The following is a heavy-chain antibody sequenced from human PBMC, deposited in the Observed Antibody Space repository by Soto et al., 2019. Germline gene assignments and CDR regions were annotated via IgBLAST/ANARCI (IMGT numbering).Heavy chain of an antibody. CDR2: ILYSGAT. D-gene: IGHD3-22*01. J-gene: IGHJ6*02. V-gene: IGHV4-39*01. CDR1: SGSISTNSYI. CDR3: ARQGRNTKIVILRHYATDF. Sequence: SETLSLTCSVSSGSISTNSYIWGWIRQPPGKGLEWIGAILYSGATYYSESLKSRVTMSVDTAKNQFSLKLNSVTAADTAVYYCARQGRNTKIVILRHYATDFWGQGTAVTVSS.